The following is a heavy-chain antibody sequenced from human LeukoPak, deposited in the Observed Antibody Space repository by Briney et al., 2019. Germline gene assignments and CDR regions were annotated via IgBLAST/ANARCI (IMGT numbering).Heavy chain of an antibody. CDR3: ARVGYCSGGSCYRSWFDP. CDR2: ISSSGSTI. J-gene: IGHJ5*02. D-gene: IGHD2-15*01. V-gene: IGHV3-11*04. CDR1: GFTFSDYY. Sequence: GGSLRLSCAASGFTFSDYYMSWIRQAPGKGLEWVSYISSSGSTIYYADSVKGRFTISRDNAKNSLYLQMNSLRAEDTAVYYCARVGYCSGGSCYRSWFDPWGQGTLVTASS.